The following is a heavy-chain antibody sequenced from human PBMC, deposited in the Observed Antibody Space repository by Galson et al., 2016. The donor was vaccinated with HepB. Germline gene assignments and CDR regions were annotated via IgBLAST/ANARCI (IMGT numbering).Heavy chain of an antibody. Sequence: SLRLSCAASGFTFTSYTMSWVRQAPGKGLEWVAIVSYDGSNKYYADSVKGRLTISRDTFKNTLYLQLNGLRSEDTAVYYCARDLRPVRTSGTWFHWGQGTLVTVSS. J-gene: IGHJ4*02. CDR3: ARDLRPVRTSGTWFH. D-gene: IGHD6-13*01. CDR1: GFTFTSYT. CDR2: VSYDGSNK. V-gene: IGHV3-30-3*01.